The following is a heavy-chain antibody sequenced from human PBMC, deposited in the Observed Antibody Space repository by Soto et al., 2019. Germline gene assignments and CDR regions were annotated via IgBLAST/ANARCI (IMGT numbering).Heavy chain of an antibody. CDR2: INPSGGST. CDR1: GYTFTSYC. D-gene: IGHD6-19*01. Sequence: QVQLVQSGAEVKKPGASVKVSCKASGYTFTSYCMHWVRQAPGQGLEWMGIINPSGGSTSYAQKFQGRVTMTRDTSTSTVYMELSSLRSEDTAVYYCARELGYSSGWYGPSHYYYGMDVWGQGTTVTVSS. J-gene: IGHJ6*02. V-gene: IGHV1-46*01. CDR3: ARELGYSSGWYGPSHYYYGMDV.